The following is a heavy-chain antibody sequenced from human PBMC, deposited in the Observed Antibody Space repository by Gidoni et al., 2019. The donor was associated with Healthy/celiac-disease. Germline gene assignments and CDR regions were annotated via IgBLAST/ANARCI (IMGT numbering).Heavy chain of an antibody. CDR3: ARGFLWRALRYFDWVPTPHFDY. D-gene: IGHD3-9*01. CDR1: GGSFSGYY. Sequence: QVQLQQWGAGLLKPSETLSLTCAVYGGSFSGYYWSWIRQPPGKGLEWIGEINHSGNTNYNPSLKSRVTISVDTSKNQFSLKLSSVTAADTAVYYCARGFLWRALRYFDWVPTPHFDYWGQGTLVTVSS. V-gene: IGHV4-34*01. CDR2: INHSGNT. J-gene: IGHJ4*02.